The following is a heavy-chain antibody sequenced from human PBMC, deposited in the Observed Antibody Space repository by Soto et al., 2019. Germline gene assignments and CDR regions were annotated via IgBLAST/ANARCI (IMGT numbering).Heavy chain of an antibody. J-gene: IGHJ4*02. Sequence: PSETLSLTCTVSGGSISSYYWSWIRQPPGKGLEWIGYIYYSGSTNYNPSLKSRVTISVDTSKNQFSLKLSSVTAAGTAVYYCARGRYSYCSNYFDYWGQGTLVTVSS. CDR2: IYYSGST. CDR1: GGSISSYY. CDR3: ARGRYSYCSNYFDY. D-gene: IGHD5-18*01. V-gene: IGHV4-59*01.